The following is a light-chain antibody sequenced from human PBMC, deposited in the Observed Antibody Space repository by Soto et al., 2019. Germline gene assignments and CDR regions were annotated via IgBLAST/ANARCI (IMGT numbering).Light chain of an antibody. V-gene: IGKV1-6*01. CDR2: TTS. CDR1: QGMGND. J-gene: IGKJ4*01. Sequence: AIQMTQSPSSLSASVGDRVTITCRASQGMGNDLGWYQQKPGTAPKLLLYTTSNLRHGVPSRFSGSGSGTNFTLTISSLQPEDFATYYCLQDYSYPLTFGGGTTVEI. CDR3: LQDYSYPLT.